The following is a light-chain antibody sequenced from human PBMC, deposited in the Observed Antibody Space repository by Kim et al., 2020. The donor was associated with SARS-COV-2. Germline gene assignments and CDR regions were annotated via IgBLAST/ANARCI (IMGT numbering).Light chain of an antibody. CDR3: QQSYNTPRYT. CDR2: SAS. V-gene: IGKV1-39*01. Sequence: SVGDKVTITCRASQTISTFLNWYQQKPGKAPNLLIHSASTLQSGVPSRFSGSGSGTDFTLTISSLHPEDFATYYCQQSYNTPRYTFGLGTKVDIK. CDR1: QTISTF. J-gene: IGKJ2*01.